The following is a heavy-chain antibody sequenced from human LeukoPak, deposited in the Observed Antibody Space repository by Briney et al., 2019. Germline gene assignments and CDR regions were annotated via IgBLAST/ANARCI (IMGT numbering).Heavy chain of an antibody. CDR1: GFPFSAYW. D-gene: IGHD2-2*01. CDR3: VGQLLRVV. J-gene: IGHJ6*04. CDR2: IKEDGSVQ. Sequence: GGSLRLTCTASGFPFSAYWISWVRQAPGKGLEWVANIKEDGSVQDYADSVKGRFTISRDNAKNSLYLQMNSLRVDDTGVYYCVGQLLRVVWGKGTTVTVSS. V-gene: IGHV3-7*01.